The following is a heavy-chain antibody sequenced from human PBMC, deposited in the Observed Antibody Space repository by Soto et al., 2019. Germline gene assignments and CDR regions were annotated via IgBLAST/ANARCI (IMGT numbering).Heavy chain of an antibody. Sequence: PGGSLRLSCAASGFAFSTYAMNWVRQAPGGGLEWVSTISGSGVPGKGLEWVSVFTGSGISTYYADSVKGRFTISRDNSRNTLYLQMDILRADDTAVYYCAKGRGLGSTSLLSSFEVWGQGTMVT. V-gene: IGHV3-23*01. J-gene: IGHJ3*01. D-gene: IGHD2-2*01. CDR2: FTGSGIST. CDR3: AKGRGLGSTSLLSSFEV. CDR1: GFAFSTYA.